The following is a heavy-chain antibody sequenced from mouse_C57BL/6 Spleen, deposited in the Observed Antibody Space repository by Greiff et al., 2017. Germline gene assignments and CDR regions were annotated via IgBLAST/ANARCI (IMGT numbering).Heavy chain of an antibody. CDR3: ASPGYDGYYWFAY. CDR1: GFNIKDYY. CDR2: IDPEDGET. V-gene: IGHV14-2*01. J-gene: IGHJ3*01. D-gene: IGHD2-3*01. Sequence: VQLQQSGAELVKPGASVKLSCTASGFNIKDYYMHWVKQRTEQGLEWIGRIDPEDGETKYAPKFPGKATITADTSSNTAYLQLSSLTSEDTAVYYCASPGYDGYYWFAYWGQGTLVTVSA.